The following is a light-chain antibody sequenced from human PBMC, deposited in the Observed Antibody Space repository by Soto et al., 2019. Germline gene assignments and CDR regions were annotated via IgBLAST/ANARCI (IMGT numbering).Light chain of an antibody. V-gene: IGKV3-15*01. Sequence: EIVMTQSPATLSVSPGERATLSCRASQSVSSNLAWYQQKPGHAPRLLIYGASTRATGIPARFSCSGYGTEFTLTISSLQSKDFAVYYCQQYNNWPRTFGQGTKVESK. CDR2: GAS. CDR1: QSVSSN. J-gene: IGKJ1*01. CDR3: QQYNNWPRT.